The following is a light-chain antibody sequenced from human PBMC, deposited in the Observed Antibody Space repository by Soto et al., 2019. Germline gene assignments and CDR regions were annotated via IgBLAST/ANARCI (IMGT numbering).Light chain of an antibody. CDR3: MQARQSPIT. CDR2: LGS. J-gene: IGKJ4*01. CDR1: QSLLHRNGYSY. V-gene: IGKV2-28*01. Sequence: DIVMAQSPLSLSVTPGEPASISCRSSQSLLHRNGYSYLDWYLQKPGQSPQLLIYLGSTRASGVPDRFSGSGSGTDFSLKSSRVEAEDVGVYYCMQARQSPITFGGGTKVEIK.